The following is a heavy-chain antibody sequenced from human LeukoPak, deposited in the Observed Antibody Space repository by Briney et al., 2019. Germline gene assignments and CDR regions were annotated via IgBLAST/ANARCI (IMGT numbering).Heavy chain of an antibody. J-gene: IGHJ4*02. CDR1: GGSFSGYH. V-gene: IGHV4-34*01. CDR3: ARAGVGATTLDY. CDR2: INHSGST. D-gene: IGHD1-26*01. Sequence: SETLSLTCAVYGGSFSGYHWSWIRQPPGKGLEWIGEINHSGSTNYNPSLKSRVTISVDTSKNQFSLKLSSVTAADTAVYYCARAGVGATTLDYWGQGTLVTVSS.